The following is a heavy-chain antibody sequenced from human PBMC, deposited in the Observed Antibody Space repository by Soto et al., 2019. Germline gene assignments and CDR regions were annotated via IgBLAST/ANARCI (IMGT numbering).Heavy chain of an antibody. CDR1: GYTFTSYD. CDR3: AREWSAAGHFYGMDV. J-gene: IGHJ6*02. Sequence: QVQLVQSGAEVKKPGASVQVSCKTSGYTFTSYDINWVRQAPGQGLEWVGWMNTNSDDTRSAQKFRGRLTLTRDKSMRAVYMKLINLRPVDSAVYYCAREWSAAGHFYGMDVWGQGTKVAVSS. CDR2: MNTNSDDT. V-gene: IGHV1-8*01. D-gene: IGHD6-13*01.